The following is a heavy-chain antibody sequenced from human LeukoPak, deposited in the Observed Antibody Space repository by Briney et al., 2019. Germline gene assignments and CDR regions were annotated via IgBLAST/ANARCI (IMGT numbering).Heavy chain of an antibody. J-gene: IGHJ6*02. V-gene: IGHV4-4*02. D-gene: IGHD3-3*01. Sequence: SGTLSLTCAVSGASIDSHSWWSWVRQPPGKGLEWIGEIYHSGSTNYNPSLKSRVTISVDKSKNQFSLKLSSVTAADTAVYYCARSERVVIPPYYYYYGMDVWGQGTTVTVSS. CDR3: ARSERVVIPPYYYYYGMDV. CDR1: GASIDSHSW. CDR2: IYHSGST.